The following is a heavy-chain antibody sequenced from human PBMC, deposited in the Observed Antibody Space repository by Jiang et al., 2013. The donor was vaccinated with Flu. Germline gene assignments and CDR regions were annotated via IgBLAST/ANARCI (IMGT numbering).Heavy chain of an antibody. CDR1: GYTFSAYY. Sequence: SGAEVKKPGASVKVSCKASGYTFSAYYIHWVRQAPGQGLEWMGWINPDSGGTSYAQKFQDWVTLTRDTSINTAYMDLTRLRSDDTATYYCANYGFGDYSGFDPWGQGTLVTVSS. V-gene: IGHV1-2*04. J-gene: IGHJ5*02. CDR3: ANYGFGDYSGFDP. CDR2: INPDSGGT. D-gene: IGHD4-23*01.